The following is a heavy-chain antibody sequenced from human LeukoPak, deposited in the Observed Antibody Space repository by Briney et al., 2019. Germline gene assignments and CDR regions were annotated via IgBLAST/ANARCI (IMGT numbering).Heavy chain of an antibody. Sequence: WVRQPPGKGLEWIGSIYYSGSTYYNPSLKSRVTISVDTSKNQFSLKLSSVTAADTAVYYCARPKDDDGDYHNWFDPWGQRTLVTVST. J-gene: IGHJ5*02. CDR2: IYYSGST. CDR3: ARPKDDDGDYHNWFDP. D-gene: IGHD4-17*01. V-gene: IGHV4-39*01.